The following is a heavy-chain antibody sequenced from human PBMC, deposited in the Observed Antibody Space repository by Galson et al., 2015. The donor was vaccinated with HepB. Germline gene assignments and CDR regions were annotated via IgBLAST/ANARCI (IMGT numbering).Heavy chain of an antibody. V-gene: IGHV6-1*01. CDR2: TYYRSKWYN. CDR1: GDSVSSNSAA. Sequence: CAISGDSVSSNSAAWNWIRQSPSRGLEWLGRTYYRSKWYNDCAVSVKSRITINPDTSKNQFSLQLNSVTPEDTAVYYCARDTGVLPYYYYGMDVWGQGATVTVSS. CDR3: ARDTGVLPYYYYGMDV. D-gene: IGHD4-23*01. J-gene: IGHJ6*02.